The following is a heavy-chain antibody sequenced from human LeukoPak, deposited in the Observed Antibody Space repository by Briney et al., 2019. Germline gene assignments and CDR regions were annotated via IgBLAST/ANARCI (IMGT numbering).Heavy chain of an antibody. V-gene: IGHV3-30*18. J-gene: IGHJ4*02. CDR3: AKADWVAAAGIDY. CDR1: GFSFNSYG. CDR2: ISYDGSNK. D-gene: IGHD6-13*01. Sequence: PGRSLRLSCAASGFSFNSYGMHWVRQAPGKGLEWVALISYDGSNKFYADSVKGRFTISRDNPENTLYLQMNSLRAEDTAIYYCAKADWVAAAGIDYWGQGTLVTVSS.